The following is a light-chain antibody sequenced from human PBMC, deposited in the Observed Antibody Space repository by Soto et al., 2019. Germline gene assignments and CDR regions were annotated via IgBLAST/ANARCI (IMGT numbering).Light chain of an antibody. V-gene: IGKV3-20*01. J-gene: IGKJ4*01. CDR3: QQYVYLPLT. Sequence: EIVLTQSPGTLSLSPGEGATLSCRASQSVIKNFLAWYQQKPGQAPRLLIYGASSRATGIPDRFSGSGSGTDFTLTISRLEPEEFAVFYCQQYVYLPLTFGGGTKVEIK. CDR1: QSVIKNF. CDR2: GAS.